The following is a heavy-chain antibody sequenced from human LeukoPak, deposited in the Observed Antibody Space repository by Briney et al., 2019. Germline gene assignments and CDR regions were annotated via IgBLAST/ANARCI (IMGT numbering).Heavy chain of an antibody. CDR3: AKDPLPDYDFWSGCTFNWFDP. CDR2: ISGSGGST. Sequence: GGSLRLSCAASGFTFSSYAMSWVRQAPGKGLEWVSAISGSGGSTYYADSVKGRFTISRDNSKNTLYLQMNSLRAEDTAVYYCAKDPLPDYDFWSGCTFNWFDPWGQGTLVTVSS. J-gene: IGHJ5*02. CDR1: GFTFSSYA. V-gene: IGHV3-23*01. D-gene: IGHD3-3*01.